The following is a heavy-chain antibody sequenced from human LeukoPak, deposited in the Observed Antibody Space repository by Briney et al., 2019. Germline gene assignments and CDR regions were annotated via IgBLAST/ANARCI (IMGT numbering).Heavy chain of an antibody. V-gene: IGHV3-7*01. J-gene: IGHJ5*02. D-gene: IGHD4-17*01. Sequence: GGSLRLSCAASGFTFSNYAMSWVRQAPGKGLEWVANIKQDGSEKYYVDSVKGRFTISRDNAKNSLYLQMNSLRAEDTAVYYCARFIDGDYVYSDWFDPWGQGTLVTVSS. CDR3: ARFIDGDYVYSDWFDP. CDR2: IKQDGSEK. CDR1: GFTFSNYA.